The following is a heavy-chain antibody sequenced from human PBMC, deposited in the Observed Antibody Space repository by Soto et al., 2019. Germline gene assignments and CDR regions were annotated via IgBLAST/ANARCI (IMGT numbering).Heavy chain of an antibody. J-gene: IGHJ4*02. V-gene: IGHV3-73*01. CDR3: TSRRDWTAVDPLDY. CDR2: IRNKGNNYAT. CDR1: GFTFSDSA. D-gene: IGHD5-18*01. Sequence: GGSLRLSCAASGFTFSDSAMHWVRQASGKGLEWVGRIRNKGNNYATAYTASVKGRFTISRDDSKNTVYLQMNSLKIDDTAVYYCTSRRDWTAVDPLDYWGLGTLLTVSS.